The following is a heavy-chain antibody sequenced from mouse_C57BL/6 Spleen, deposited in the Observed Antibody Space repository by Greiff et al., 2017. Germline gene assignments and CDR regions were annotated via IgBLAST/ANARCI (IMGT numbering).Heavy chain of an antibody. D-gene: IGHD2-12*01. V-gene: IGHV1-55*01. CDR1: GYTFTSYW. Sequence: QVQLQQPGAELVKPGASVKMSCKASGYTFTSYWITWVKQRPGQGLEWIGDIYPGSGSTTYNEKFKSKATLTVETSSSTAYMQHSSLTSYDSAVYYCAYYSSYYFDYWGQGTTLTVSS. CDR2: IYPGSGST. CDR3: AYYSSYYFDY. J-gene: IGHJ2*01.